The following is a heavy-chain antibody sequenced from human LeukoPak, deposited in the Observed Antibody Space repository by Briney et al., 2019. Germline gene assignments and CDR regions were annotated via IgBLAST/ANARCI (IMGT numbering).Heavy chain of an antibody. CDR3: AREPHYYDSSGYYFLDY. J-gene: IGHJ4*02. Sequence: PGGSLRLSCAASGFTFSSYEMNWVRQAPGKGLEWVSYISSSGSTIYYADSVKGRFTISRDNAKNSLYLQMNSLRAEDTAVYYCAREPHYYDSSGYYFLDYWGQGTLVTVSS. CDR2: ISSSGSTI. D-gene: IGHD3-22*01. CDR1: GFTFSSYE. V-gene: IGHV3-48*03.